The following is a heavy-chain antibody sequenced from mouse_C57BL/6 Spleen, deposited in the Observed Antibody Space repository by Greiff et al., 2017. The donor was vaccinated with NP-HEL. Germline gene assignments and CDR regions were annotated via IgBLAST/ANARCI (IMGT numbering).Heavy chain of an antibody. Sequence: VKLQESGAELVKPGASVKMSCKASGYTFTSYWITWVKQRPGQGLEWIGDIYPGSGSTNYNEKFKSKATLTVDTSSSTAYMQLSSLTSEDSAVYYCARFPHSFDYWGQGTTLTVSS. V-gene: IGHV1-55*01. J-gene: IGHJ2*01. CDR3: ARFPHSFDY. CDR2: IYPGSGST. CDR1: GYTFTSYW.